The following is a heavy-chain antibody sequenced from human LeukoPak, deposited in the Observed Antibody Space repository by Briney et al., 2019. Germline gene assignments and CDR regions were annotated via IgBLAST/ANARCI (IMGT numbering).Heavy chain of an antibody. V-gene: IGHV4-4*07. CDR3: ARLFGRGYHSSGPQSY. CDR2: IYTSGST. D-gene: IGHD3-22*01. CDR1: GGSISSYY. Sequence: SETLSLTCTVSGGSISSYYWSWIRQPAGKGLEWIGRIYTSGSTNYNPSLKSRLTISVDTSNNQFSLKLNSVTAADTAIYYCARLFGRGYHSSGPQSYWSQGTLVTVSS. J-gene: IGHJ4*02.